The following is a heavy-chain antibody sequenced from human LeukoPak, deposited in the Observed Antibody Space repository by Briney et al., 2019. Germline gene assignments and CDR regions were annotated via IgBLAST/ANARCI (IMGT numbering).Heavy chain of an antibody. J-gene: IGHJ4*02. CDR2: IYGGGST. CDR1: GFTVSINY. V-gene: IGHV3-53*04. CDR3: ARDLSGYYDY. Sequence: PGGSLRLSCAASGFTVSINYKSCVRQPPGKGLEWVSVIYGGGSTYYADSVKGRFTISRHNSKNTLYLQMNSLRAEDTAVYYCARDLSGYYDYWGQGTLVTVSS. D-gene: IGHD3-9*01.